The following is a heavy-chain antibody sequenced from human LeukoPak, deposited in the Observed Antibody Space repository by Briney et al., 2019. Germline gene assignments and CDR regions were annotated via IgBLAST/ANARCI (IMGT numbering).Heavy chain of an antibody. D-gene: IGHD1-26*01. J-gene: IGHJ4*02. CDR2: IYYSGYT. V-gene: IGHV4-59*01. CDR3: ASGSESWGLLPKFYFDY. CDR1: GGSISSYY. Sequence: SETLSPTCTVSGGSISSYYWSWIRQPPGKGLEWIGYIYYSGYTDHNPSLKSRVTISIDTSKNQFSLKLSSVTAADTAVYYCASGSESWGLLPKFYFDYWGQGTLVTVSS.